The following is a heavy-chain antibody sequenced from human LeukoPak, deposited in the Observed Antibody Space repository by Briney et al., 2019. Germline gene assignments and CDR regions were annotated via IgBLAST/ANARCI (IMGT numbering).Heavy chain of an antibody. J-gene: IGHJ5*02. V-gene: IGHV4-34*09. D-gene: IGHD3-10*01. Sequence: SETLSLTCAVYGGSFSGYYWSWIRQPPGKGLEWIGEINHSGSTNYNPSLKSRVTISVDTSKNQFSLKLSSVTAADTAVYYCARGLGEFDPWGQGTLVTVSS. CDR1: GGSFSGYY. CDR3: ARGLGEFDP. CDR2: INHSGST.